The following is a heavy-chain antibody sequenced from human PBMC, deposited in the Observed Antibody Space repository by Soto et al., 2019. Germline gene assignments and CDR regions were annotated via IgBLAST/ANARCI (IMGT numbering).Heavy chain of an antibody. J-gene: IGHJ4*02. CDR3: ARDTVVITQSYFDY. CDR2: INHSGST. Sequence: SETLSLTCAVYGGSFSGYYWGWIRQPPGKGLEWIGEINHSGSTNYNPSLKSRVTISVDTPKNQFSLKLSSVTAADTAVYYCARDTVVITQSYFDYWGQATLVTVYS. D-gene: IGHD3-22*01. V-gene: IGHV4-34*01. CDR1: GGSFSGYY.